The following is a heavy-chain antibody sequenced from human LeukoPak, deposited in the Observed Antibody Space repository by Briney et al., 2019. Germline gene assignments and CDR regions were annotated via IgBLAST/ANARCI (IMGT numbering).Heavy chain of an antibody. J-gene: IGHJ4*02. V-gene: IGHV3-30*18. Sequence: GRSLRLSCAASGFTFSSYGMHWVRQAPGKGLEWVAVISYDGSNKYYADSVKGRFTISRGNSKNTLYLQMNSLRAEDTAVYYCAKARMRYSYDYYFDYWGQGTLVTVSS. CDR1: GFTFSSYG. D-gene: IGHD5-18*01. CDR2: ISYDGSNK. CDR3: AKARMRYSYDYYFDY.